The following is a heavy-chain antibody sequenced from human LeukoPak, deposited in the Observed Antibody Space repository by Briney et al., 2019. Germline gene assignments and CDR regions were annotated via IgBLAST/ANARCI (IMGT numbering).Heavy chain of an antibody. D-gene: IGHD6-13*01. J-gene: IGHJ6*03. CDR3: ARGEPAAMGYYYYYMDV. CDR2: IIPIFGTA. CDR1: GGTFSSYA. Sequence: ASVKVSCKASGGTFSSYAISWVRQAPGQGLEWMGGIIPIFGTANYAQKFQGRVTITADESTSTAYMELSSLRSEDTAAYYCARGEPAAMGYYYYYMDVWGKGTTVTVSS. V-gene: IGHV1-69*13.